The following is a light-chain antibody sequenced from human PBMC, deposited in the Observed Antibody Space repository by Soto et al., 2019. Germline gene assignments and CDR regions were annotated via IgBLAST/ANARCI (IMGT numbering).Light chain of an antibody. Sequence: ETVLTQSPATLSLSPGERATLSCRASQSVRSNLAWYQHKPGQAPRLLIYDASNRATGIPGRFSGSGSGTDFTRSISNLEPEDFAVYCCQQRDNWPWTFRQGAKVEIK. V-gene: IGKV3-11*01. CDR1: QSVRSN. CDR3: QQRDNWPWT. CDR2: DAS. J-gene: IGKJ1*01.